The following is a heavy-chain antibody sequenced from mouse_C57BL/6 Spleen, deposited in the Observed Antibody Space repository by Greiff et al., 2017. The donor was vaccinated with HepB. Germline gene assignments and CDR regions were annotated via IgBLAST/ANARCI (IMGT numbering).Heavy chain of an antibody. J-gene: IGHJ1*03. V-gene: IGHV14-2*01. CDR3: ARGTTAGYFDV. D-gene: IGHD1-2*01. CDR1: GFNITDYY. CDR2: IDPEDGET. Sequence: EVKVVESGAELVKPGASVKLSCTASGFNITDYYMHWVKQRTEQGLEWIGRIDPEDGETKYAPKFKGKATITADTSSNTAYLQLSSLTSEDTAVYYCARGTTAGYFDVWGTGTTVTVSS.